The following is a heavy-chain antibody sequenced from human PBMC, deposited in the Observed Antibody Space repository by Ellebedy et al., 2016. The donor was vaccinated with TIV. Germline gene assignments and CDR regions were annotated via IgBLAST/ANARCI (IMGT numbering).Heavy chain of an antibody. CDR2: INSDGSST. J-gene: IGHJ4*02. V-gene: IGHV3-74*01. CDR1: GFTFDDYA. Sequence: GGSLRLXCAASGFTFDDYAMHWVRQAPGKGLEWVSRINSDGSSTSYADSVKGRFTISRDNAKNTLYLQMNSLRAEDTAVYYCARATYSSGCYDYWGQGTLVTVSS. CDR3: ARATYSSGCYDY. D-gene: IGHD6-19*01.